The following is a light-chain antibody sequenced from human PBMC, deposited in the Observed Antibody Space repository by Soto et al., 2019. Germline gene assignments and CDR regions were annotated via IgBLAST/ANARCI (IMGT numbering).Light chain of an antibody. V-gene: IGLV2-8*01. CDR2: EVS. CDR3: CSFAGSYSYV. J-gene: IGLJ1*01. Sequence: QSALTQPASVSGSPGQSITISCTGTSSDVGGYNYVSWYQQHPGKAPKLMIYEVSERPSGVPDRFSGSKSGNTASLTISGLQAEDEADYSCCSFAGSYSYVFGTGTKVTVL. CDR1: SSDVGGYNY.